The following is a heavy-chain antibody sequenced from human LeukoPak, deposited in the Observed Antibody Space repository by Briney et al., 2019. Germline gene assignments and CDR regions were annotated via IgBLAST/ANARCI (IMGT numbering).Heavy chain of an antibody. CDR3: ASASSHRIAAGGDY. V-gene: IGHV3-74*01. Sequence: GGSLRLSCAASGFTFSTYWMSWVRQAPGMGLVWVSRINSDGSSRNYADSVKGRFTISRDNAKNTVYLQMNSLRAEDTAVYYCASASSHRIAAGGDYWGQGTLVTVSS. J-gene: IGHJ4*02. CDR2: INSDGSSR. CDR1: GFTFSTYW. D-gene: IGHD6-13*01.